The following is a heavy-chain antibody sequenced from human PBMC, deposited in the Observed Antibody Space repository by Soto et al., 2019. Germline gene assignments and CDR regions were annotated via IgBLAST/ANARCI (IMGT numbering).Heavy chain of an antibody. CDR3: ARDRPAGMDV. Sequence: QVQLQESGPGLVKPSQTLSLTCTVSGGSISSGGYYWSWIRQHPGKGLEWIGYISYRGSTHYNPSLKSRVTISVDTSKNQFSLKLSSVTAADTAVYYCARDRPAGMDVWGQGTTVTVSS. CDR1: GGSISSGGYY. J-gene: IGHJ6*02. V-gene: IGHV4-31*03. CDR2: ISYRGST. D-gene: IGHD6-6*01.